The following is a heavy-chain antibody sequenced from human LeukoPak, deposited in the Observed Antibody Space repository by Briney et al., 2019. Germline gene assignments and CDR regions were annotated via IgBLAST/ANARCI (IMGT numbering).Heavy chain of an antibody. CDR2: IYYSGST. J-gene: IGHJ6*03. Sequence: SETLSLTCTVSGGSISSYYWSWIRQPPGKGLEWIGYIYYSGSTNYNPSLKSRVTISVDTSKNQFSLKLSSVTAADTAVYYCAKLKGMRRGLYYYMDVWGKGTTVTVSS. V-gene: IGHV4-59*01. CDR3: AKLKGMRRGLYYYMDV. CDR1: GGSISSYY. D-gene: IGHD3-16*01.